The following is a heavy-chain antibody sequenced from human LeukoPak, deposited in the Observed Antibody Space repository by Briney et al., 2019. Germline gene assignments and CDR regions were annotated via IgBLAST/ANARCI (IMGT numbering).Heavy chain of an antibody. D-gene: IGHD5-12*01. CDR2: INPNSGGT. V-gene: IGHV1-2*02. Sequence: ASVKVSCKASGYTFTGYYMHWVRQAPGQGLKWMGWINPNSGGTNYALKFQGRVTMTRDTSISTAFMELSRLTSDDTAVYYCTGGATTPVYWGQGTLVTVSS. J-gene: IGHJ4*02. CDR1: GYTFTGYY. CDR3: TGGATTPVY.